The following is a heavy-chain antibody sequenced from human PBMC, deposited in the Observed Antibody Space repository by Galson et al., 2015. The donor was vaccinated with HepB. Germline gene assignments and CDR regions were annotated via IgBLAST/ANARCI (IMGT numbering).Heavy chain of an antibody. J-gene: IGHJ3*02. V-gene: IGHV4-59*01. CDR2: IYFTGST. D-gene: IGHD3-16*01. CDR1: GGSLSSYY. CDR3: ARDRDGGADAFDI. Sequence: QVRLQGSGPGLVKPSETLSLNCPAPGGSLSSYYLSWIRPPPGKGLEWIGYIYFTGSTNYNPSLNRRVPMSVDTSKNQFSLKLTSVTAADTAVYYCARDRDGGADAFDIWGQGTVVTVSS.